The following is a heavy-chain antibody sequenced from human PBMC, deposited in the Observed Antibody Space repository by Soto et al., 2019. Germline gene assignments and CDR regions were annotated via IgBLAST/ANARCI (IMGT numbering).Heavy chain of an antibody. V-gene: IGHV4-4*02. CDR2: IYHSGST. Sequence: SETLSLTCAVSGGSISSSNWWSWVRQPPGKGLEWIGEIYHSGSTNYNPSLKSRVTISVDKSKNQFSLKLSSVTAADTAVYYCARGIVVVPAATNWFDPWGQGTLVTVSS. D-gene: IGHD2-2*01. J-gene: IGHJ5*02. CDR3: ARGIVVVPAATNWFDP. CDR1: GGSISSSNW.